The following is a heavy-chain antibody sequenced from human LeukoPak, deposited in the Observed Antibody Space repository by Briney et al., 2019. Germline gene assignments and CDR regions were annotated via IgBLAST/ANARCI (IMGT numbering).Heavy chain of an antibody. D-gene: IGHD6-19*01. V-gene: IGHV1-24*01. CDR1: GYTLTELS. Sequence: ASVKVSCKVSGYTLTELSMHWVRQAPGKGLEWMGGVDPEDGEIIYAQKFQGRVTMTEDTSTSTAYMELRSLRSDDTAVYYCAARVAGPNWFDPWGQGTLVTVSS. J-gene: IGHJ5*02. CDR3: AARVAGPNWFDP. CDR2: VDPEDGEI.